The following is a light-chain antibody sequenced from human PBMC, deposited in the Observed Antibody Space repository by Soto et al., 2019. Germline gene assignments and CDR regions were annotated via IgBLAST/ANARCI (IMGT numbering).Light chain of an antibody. CDR3: QQYNKWPIT. CDR1: QSVTTY. Sequence: EIVMTQSPATLSVSPGERATLSCRASQSVTTYLAWYRQNPGQAPRLLIYDASKRATGIPARFSGSGSGTDFTLTITSLQSEDFAVYYCQQYNKWPITFGQGTRLEIK. J-gene: IGKJ5*01. V-gene: IGKV3D-15*01. CDR2: DAS.